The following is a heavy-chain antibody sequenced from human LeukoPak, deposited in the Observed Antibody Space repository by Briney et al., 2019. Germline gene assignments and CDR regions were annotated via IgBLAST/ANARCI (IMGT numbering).Heavy chain of an antibody. CDR1: GFXFNNYD. CDR2: IGTEGDT. D-gene: IGHD2-15*01. J-gene: IGHJ1*01. V-gene: IGHV3-13*01. CDR3: ARSFHCSGGRCYLDFLL. Sequence: GGSLRVSCGASGFXFNNYDIHWVRQATGKGLEWVALIGTEGDTYYPDYVKGRFTISRENGKNSLFLHMDSLRAGDSAVYYCARSFHCSGGRCYLDFLLWGQGTLVTVSS.